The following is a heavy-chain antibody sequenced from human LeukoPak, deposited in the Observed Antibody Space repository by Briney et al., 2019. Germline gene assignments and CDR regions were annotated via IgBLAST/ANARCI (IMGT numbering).Heavy chain of an antibody. CDR1: GGSISSSSYY. V-gene: IGHV4-39*01. Sequence: SETLSLTCTASGGSISSSSYYWGWIRQPPGKGLEWIWSIYYSGSTCYNPSLKSRVTISVDTSKNQFSLKLSSVTAADTAVYYCARTSLGGAWFDPWGQGTLVTVSS. D-gene: IGHD3-10*01. J-gene: IGHJ5*02. CDR3: ARTSLGGAWFDP. CDR2: IYYSGST.